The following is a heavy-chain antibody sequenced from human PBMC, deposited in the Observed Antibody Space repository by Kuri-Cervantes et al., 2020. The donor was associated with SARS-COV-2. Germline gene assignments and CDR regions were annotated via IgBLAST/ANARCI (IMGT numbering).Heavy chain of an antibody. J-gene: IGHJ6*02. CDR3: TTDLPNPTYPRYYYYYYGMDV. CDR1: GFTFSNAW. Sequence: LTCAASGFTFSNAWMSWVRQAPGKGLEWVGRIKSKTDGGTTDYAAPVKGRFTISRDDSKNTLYLQMNSLKTEDTAVYYCTTDLPNPTYPRYYYYYYGMDVWGQGTTVTVSS. V-gene: IGHV3-15*01. D-gene: IGHD2-2*02. CDR2: IKSKTDGGTT.